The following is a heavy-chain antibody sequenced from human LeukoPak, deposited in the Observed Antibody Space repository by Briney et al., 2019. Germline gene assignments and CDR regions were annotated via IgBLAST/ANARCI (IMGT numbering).Heavy chain of an antibody. CDR2: IKQDGSDK. D-gene: IGHD1-14*01. Sequence: GDSLRLSCAASGFTFTKYWMTWVRQAPGKRLEWVGNIKQDGSDKNYMDSVKGRFTISRDNTKNSVYLQMSSLRAEDTAVYYCAREVWGPEYRGQGTLVTVSS. J-gene: IGHJ4*02. V-gene: IGHV3-7*01. CDR1: GFTFTKYW. CDR3: AREVWGPEY.